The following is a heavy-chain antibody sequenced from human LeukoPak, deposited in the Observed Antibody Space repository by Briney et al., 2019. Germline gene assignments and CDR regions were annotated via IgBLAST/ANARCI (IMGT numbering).Heavy chain of an antibody. J-gene: IGHJ4*02. V-gene: IGHV4-39*07. Sequence: KPSETLSLTCTVSGGSISSSSYYWGWIRQPPGKGLEWIGSIYYSGSTYYNPSLKSRVTISVDTSKNQFSLKLSSVTAADTAVYYCARTIYSYGTYFDYWGQGTLVTVSS. CDR3: ARTIYSYGTYFDY. CDR1: GGSISSSSYY. D-gene: IGHD5-18*01. CDR2: IYYSGST.